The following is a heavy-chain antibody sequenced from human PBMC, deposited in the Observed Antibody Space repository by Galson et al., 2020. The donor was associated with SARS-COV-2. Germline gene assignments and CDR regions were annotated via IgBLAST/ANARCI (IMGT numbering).Heavy chain of an antibody. CDR1: GGTFSSYA. CDR2: IIPMFGTT. CDR3: VRPPVS. V-gene: IGHV1-69*06. J-gene: IGHJ4*02. Sequence: ASVKVSCNTSGGTFSSYALSWVRRAPGQGLEWMGRIIPMFGTTNYAQKFQGRVTITADRSTSTVFMELSSLRSEDTAVYYCVRPPVSWGQGTLVTVPS.